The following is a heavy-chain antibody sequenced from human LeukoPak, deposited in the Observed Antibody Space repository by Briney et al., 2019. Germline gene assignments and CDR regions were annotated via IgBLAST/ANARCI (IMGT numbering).Heavy chain of an antibody. CDR2: IWYDGSNK. V-gene: IGHV3-33*01. CDR1: GFTFSSYG. CDR3: ARDRHSSSFDP. Sequence: GRSLRLSCAASGFTFSSYGMHWVRQAPGKGLEWVAVIWYDGSNKYYADSVKGRFTISRDNSKNTLYLQMNSLRAEDTAVYYCARDRHSSSFDPWGQGTLVTVSS. J-gene: IGHJ5*02. D-gene: IGHD6-13*01.